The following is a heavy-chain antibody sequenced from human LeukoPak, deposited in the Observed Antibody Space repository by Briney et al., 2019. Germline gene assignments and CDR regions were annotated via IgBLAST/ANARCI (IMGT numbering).Heavy chain of an antibody. D-gene: IGHD1-14*01. CDR1: GFTFSSYA. Sequence: GGSLRLSCAASGFTFSSYAMSWVRQAPGKGLEWVSAISSTGGATYYADSVKGRFAISRDNSRNTVDLQMNSWRADDTAVYYCAKESAYTSPRNYYFEYWGQGALVTV. CDR3: AKESAYTSPRNYYFEY. CDR2: ISSTGGAT. J-gene: IGHJ4*02. V-gene: IGHV3-23*01.